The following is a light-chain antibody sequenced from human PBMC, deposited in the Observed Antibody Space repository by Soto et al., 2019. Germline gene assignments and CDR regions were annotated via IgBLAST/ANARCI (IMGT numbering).Light chain of an antibody. CDR1: SSNIMSNT. CDR3: AAWDDSLNAYV. V-gene: IGLV1-44*01. J-gene: IGLJ1*01. CDR2: GNH. Sequence: QSVLTQSPSASGTPGQRVTISCSGSSSNIMSNTVNWYQVLPGTAPKVLIQGNHQRPSGVPARFSGSKSGTSASLAISGLQSGDEADYYCAAWDDSLNAYVFGTGTKLTVL.